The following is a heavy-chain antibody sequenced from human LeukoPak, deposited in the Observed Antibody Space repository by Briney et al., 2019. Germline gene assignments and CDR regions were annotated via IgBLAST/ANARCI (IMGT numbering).Heavy chain of an antibody. CDR1: GGSISSSSYY. CDR2: IYYSGST. V-gene: IGHV4-39*07. CDR3: ARATYGSYSSSWLDY. J-gene: IGHJ4*02. D-gene: IGHD6-13*01. Sequence: SETLSLTCTVSGGSISSSSYYWGWIRQPPGKGLEWIGSIYYSGSTYYNPSLKSRVTISVDTSKNQFSLKLSSVTAADTAVYYCARATYGSYSSSWLDYWGQGTLVTVSS.